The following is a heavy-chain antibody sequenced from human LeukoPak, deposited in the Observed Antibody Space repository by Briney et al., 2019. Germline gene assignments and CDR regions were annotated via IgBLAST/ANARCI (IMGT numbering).Heavy chain of an antibody. Sequence: GGSLRLSCAASGFTFSSYFMHWVRQAPGKGLEWVSFVGSGSSTIYYADSVKGRFTISRDNGKNSLYLQMRSLRDEDTAVYYCAGGESYYSSLHYWGQGTLVTVSS. J-gene: IGHJ4*02. CDR3: AGGESYYSSLHY. CDR1: GFTFSSYF. V-gene: IGHV3-48*02. CDR2: VGSGSSTI. D-gene: IGHD6-13*01.